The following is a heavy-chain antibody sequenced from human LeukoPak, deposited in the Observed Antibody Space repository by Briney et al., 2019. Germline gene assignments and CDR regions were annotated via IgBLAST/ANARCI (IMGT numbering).Heavy chain of an antibody. V-gene: IGHV3-30*03. D-gene: IGHD1-26*01. CDR3: ASPSGSYLVAY. CDR1: GFTFSSYG. J-gene: IGHJ4*02. CDR2: ISYDGSNK. Sequence: GGSLRLSCAASGFTFSSYGMHWVRQAPGKGLEWVAVISYDGSNKYYADSVKGRFTISRDNSKNTLCLQMNSLRAEDTAVYYCASPSGSYLVAYWGQGTLVTVSS.